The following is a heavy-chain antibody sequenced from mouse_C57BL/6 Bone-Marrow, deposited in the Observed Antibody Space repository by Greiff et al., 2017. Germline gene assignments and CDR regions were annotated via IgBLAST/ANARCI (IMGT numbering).Heavy chain of an antibody. CDR2: IYPGNSDT. J-gene: IGHJ4*01. Sequence: VQLQQSGTVLARPGASVKMSCKTSGYTFTSYWMHWVKQRPGQGLEWIGAIYPGNSDTSYNQKFKGKAKLTAVTSASTAYMELSSLPNEDSAVLCWTRLNPLFAMDYWGQGTSVPVSS. CDR3: TRLNPLFAMDY. V-gene: IGHV1-5*01. D-gene: IGHD1-1*01. CDR1: GYTFTSYW.